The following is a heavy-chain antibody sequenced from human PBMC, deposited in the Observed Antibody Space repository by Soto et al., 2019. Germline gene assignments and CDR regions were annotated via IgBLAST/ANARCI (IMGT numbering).Heavy chain of an antibody. CDR1: GGSISSYY. D-gene: IGHD6-6*01. J-gene: IGHJ6*03. V-gene: IGHV4-59*01. Sequence: SETLSLTCTVSGGSISSYYWSWIRQPPGKGLEWIGYIYYSGSTNYNPSLKSRVTISVDTSKNQFSLKLSSVTAADTAVYYCARALQSSSNYYYYMDVWGKGTTVTVSS. CDR3: ARALQSSSNYYYYMDV. CDR2: IYYSGST.